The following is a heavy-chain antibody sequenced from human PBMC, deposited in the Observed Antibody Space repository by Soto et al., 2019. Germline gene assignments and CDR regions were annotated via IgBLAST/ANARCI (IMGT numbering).Heavy chain of an antibody. CDR3: ARDLGRGYNWSGGPEKDYYYYYGMDV. Sequence: SQTLSLTCAISGDSVSSNSAAWNWIRLSPSRGLEWLARTYYRSRWYNDYAVSVRSRITVNPDTSKNQFSLQLTSVTPADTAVYYCARDLGRGYNWSGGPEKDYYYYYGMDVWGQGTTVTVSS. CDR1: GDSVSSNSAA. V-gene: IGHV6-1*01. D-gene: IGHD5-12*01. CDR2: TYYRSRWYN. J-gene: IGHJ6*02.